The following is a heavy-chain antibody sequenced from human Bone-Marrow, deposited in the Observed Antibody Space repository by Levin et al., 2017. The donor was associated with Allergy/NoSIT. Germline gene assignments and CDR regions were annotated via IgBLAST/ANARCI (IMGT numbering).Heavy chain of an antibody. D-gene: IGHD6-6*01. Sequence: GESLKISCAASGFTFSDYYMTWLRQAPGKGLERLSYISSSGRSIFYADSVLGRITVSRDNAKNSMYLQMNSVRAEDTAMYYCARVGDYSTSFSFWYFDLWGRGTRLTVSS. CDR1: GFTFSDYY. V-gene: IGHV3-11*01. CDR3: ARVGDYSTSFSFWYFDL. CDR2: ISSSGRSI. J-gene: IGHJ2*01.